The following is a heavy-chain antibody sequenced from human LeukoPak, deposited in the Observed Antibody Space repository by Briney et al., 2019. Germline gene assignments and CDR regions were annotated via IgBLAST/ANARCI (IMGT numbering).Heavy chain of an antibody. CDR2: IKYDGSEK. CDR3: ARDTIVVVPAARRLDY. D-gene: IGHD2-2*01. V-gene: IGHV3-7*01. J-gene: IGHJ4*02. Sequence: GGSLRLSCAASGFTFSTFWMTWVRQAPGKGLERVATIKYDGSEKYFVDSVKGRFTISRDNAKKSLFLQMNSLRAEDTAVYYCARDTIVVVPAARRLDYWGQGTLVTVSS. CDR1: GFTFSTFW.